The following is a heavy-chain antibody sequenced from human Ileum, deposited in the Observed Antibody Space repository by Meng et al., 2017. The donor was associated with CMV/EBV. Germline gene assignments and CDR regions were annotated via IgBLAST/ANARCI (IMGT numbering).Heavy chain of an antibody. Sequence: QVQLVQSGXEVKTXXXSVKVSCXPSGFTFTSYGITWVRQAPGQGLEYMGWISAYNGNTNYAQKFRGRVTMTTDASTSTAYMELRSLRSDDTAVYYCAKWGQSSRWPPDPFDPWGQGTLVTVSS. CDR1: GFTFTSYG. CDR2: ISAYNGNT. D-gene: IGHD6-13*01. CDR3: AKWGQSSRWPPDPFDP. V-gene: IGHV1-18*01. J-gene: IGHJ5*02.